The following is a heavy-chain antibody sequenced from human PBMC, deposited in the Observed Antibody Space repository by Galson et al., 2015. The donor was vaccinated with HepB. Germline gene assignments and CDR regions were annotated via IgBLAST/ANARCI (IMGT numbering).Heavy chain of an antibody. J-gene: IGHJ4*02. Sequence: SVKVSCKASGYTFTINGISWVRQTPGQGLEWLGWISSNGGNTKYAQKYQGRITLTRDTSASTAYLELRSLRSDDTAMCYCARDRDYRFDFWGQGTLVTVS. V-gene: IGHV1-18*01. CDR2: ISSNGGNT. CDR1: GYTFTING. D-gene: IGHD4/OR15-4a*01. CDR3: ARDRDYRFDF.